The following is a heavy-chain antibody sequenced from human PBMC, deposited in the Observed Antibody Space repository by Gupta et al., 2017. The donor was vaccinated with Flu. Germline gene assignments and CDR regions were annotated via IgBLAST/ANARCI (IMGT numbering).Heavy chain of an antibody. D-gene: IGHD1-26*01. CDR3: ARGAVMGSTKSYFDS. J-gene: IGHJ4*02. V-gene: IGHV5-51*03. Sequence: GAEVKKPGESLKISCKGSGYTFTNFWIGWVRQMPGKGLEWMGIIYPGDSDTRYSPSFQGQVTISSDKSISTAYVQWSSLKASDTAIYYCARGAVMGSTKSYFDSWGQGTLVTGSS. CDR2: IYPGDSDT. CDR1: GYTFTNFW.